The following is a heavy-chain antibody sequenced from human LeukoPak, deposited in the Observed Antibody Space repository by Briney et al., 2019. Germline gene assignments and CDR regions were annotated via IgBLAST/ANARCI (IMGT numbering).Heavy chain of an antibody. J-gene: IGHJ4*02. V-gene: IGHV4-59*08. CDR3: ARIAGEQWLID. Sequence: PSETLSLTCTVSGGSISSYYWSWIRQPPGEGLEWIGYIHYSGSTNYNPSLKSRVTISVDTSKNQFSLKLSSVTAADTAVYYCARIAGEQWLIDWGQGTLVTVSS. CDR2: IHYSGST. D-gene: IGHD6-19*01. CDR1: GGSISSYY.